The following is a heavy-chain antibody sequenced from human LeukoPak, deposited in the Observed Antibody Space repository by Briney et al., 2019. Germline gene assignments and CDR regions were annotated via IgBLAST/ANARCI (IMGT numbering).Heavy chain of an antibody. J-gene: IGHJ4*02. CDR2: ISSASAYR. Sequence: GGSLRLSCAASGFTFSSYSMHWVRQAPGKGLEWVSSISSASAYRYYADSVKGRFTISRDNAKNSLHLQMNSLRAEDSAVYYCTRGPTLIGVSGTWPPDDWGQATLVTVSS. CDR3: TRGPTLIGVSGTWPPDD. CDR1: GFTFSSYS. V-gene: IGHV3-21*01. D-gene: IGHD6-19*01.